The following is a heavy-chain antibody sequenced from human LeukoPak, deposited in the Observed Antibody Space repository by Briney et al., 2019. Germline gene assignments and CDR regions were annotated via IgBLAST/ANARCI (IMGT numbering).Heavy chain of an antibody. CDR3: AREISRVYDSSGWNFDS. J-gene: IGHJ4*02. CDR2: ISSSSSYI. V-gene: IGHV3-21*01. D-gene: IGHD3-22*01. CDR1: GFTFSSYS. Sequence: GGSLRLFCAASGFTFSSYSMNWVRQAPGKGLEWVSSISSSSSYIYYADSVKGRFTISGDNAKNSLYMQMNSLRAEDTAVYYCAREISRVYDSSGWNFDSWGQGTLVTVSS.